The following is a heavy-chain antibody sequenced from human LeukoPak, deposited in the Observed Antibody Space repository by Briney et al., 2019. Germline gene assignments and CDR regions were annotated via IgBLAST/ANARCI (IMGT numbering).Heavy chain of an antibody. Sequence: SETPSLTCTVSGGSISSYYWSWIRQPPGKGLEWIGYIYTSGSTDYNPSLKSRVTISVDASKNQFSLKLSSVTAADTAVYYCARQRAIAAPSFDYWGQGTLVTVSS. CDR1: GGSISSYY. CDR2: IYTSGST. V-gene: IGHV4-4*09. D-gene: IGHD6-6*01. J-gene: IGHJ4*02. CDR3: ARQRAIAAPSFDY.